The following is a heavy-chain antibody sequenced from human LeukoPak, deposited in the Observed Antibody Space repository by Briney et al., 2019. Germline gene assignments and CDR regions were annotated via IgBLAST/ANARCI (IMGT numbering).Heavy chain of an antibody. V-gene: IGHV4-34*01. CDR3: ARVMSPINCSSTSCYRYSFDY. J-gene: IGHJ4*02. CDR1: GGSFSGYY. D-gene: IGHD2-2*01. CDR2: INHSGRT. Sequence: SETLSLTCAVYGGSFSGYYWSWLRQPPGKGVEWVGEINHSGRTNYNPSLKTGVTISVDTSKNQVSLKHSSVTSAHTAVYYCARVMSPINCSSTSCYRYSFDYWGQGTLVTVSS.